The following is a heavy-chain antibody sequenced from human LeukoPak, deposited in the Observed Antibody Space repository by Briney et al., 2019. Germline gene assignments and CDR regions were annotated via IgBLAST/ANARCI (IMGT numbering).Heavy chain of an antibody. CDR2: IIPIFGTA. CDR3: ARTWFEELLVSNWFDP. Sequence: ASVKVSCKASGGTFSSYAISWVRQAPGQGLEWMGGIIPIFGTANYAQKFQGRVTITADESTSTAYMELSSLRSEDTAVYYCARTWFEELLVSNWFDPWGQGTLVTVSS. V-gene: IGHV1-69*01. CDR1: GGTFSSYA. D-gene: IGHD3-10*01. J-gene: IGHJ5*02.